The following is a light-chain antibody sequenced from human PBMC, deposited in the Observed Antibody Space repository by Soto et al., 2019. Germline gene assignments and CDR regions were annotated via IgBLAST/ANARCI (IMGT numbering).Light chain of an antibody. V-gene: IGKV1-5*01. Sequence: DIQMTQSPSPLSASVGDRVTITCRASQSISMILAWYQQKPGKAPKLLIYDASNSESGVPSTFSCSGSGTEYSHNNSNLQPDDFATYYCQHYKSYPWTFGQGTKVEIK. CDR2: DAS. CDR1: QSISMI. CDR3: QHYKSYPWT. J-gene: IGKJ1*01.